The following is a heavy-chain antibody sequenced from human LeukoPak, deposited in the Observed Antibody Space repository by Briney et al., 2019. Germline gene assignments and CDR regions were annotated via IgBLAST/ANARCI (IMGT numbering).Heavy chain of an antibody. J-gene: IGHJ4*02. D-gene: IGHD6-13*01. CDR1: GFTFSSYS. CDR2: IYSGGYT. Sequence: GGSLRLSCAASGFTFSSYSMNWVRQAPGKGLEWVSIIYSGGYTFYADSVKGRFTISRDNSKNTLYLQMNSLRAEDTAVYYCARTAAGTFFDYWGQGTLVTVSS. CDR3: ARTAAGTFFDY. V-gene: IGHV3-53*01.